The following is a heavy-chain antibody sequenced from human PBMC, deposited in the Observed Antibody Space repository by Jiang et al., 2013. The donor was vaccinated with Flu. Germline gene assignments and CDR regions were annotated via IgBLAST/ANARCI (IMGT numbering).Heavy chain of an antibody. D-gene: IGHD3-22*01. J-gene: IGHJ4*01. CDR1: GGSISGQY. CDR3: ARDKESSGPGY. V-gene: IGHV4-4*07. Sequence: GPGLVKPSETLSLTCTVSGGSISGQYWSWIRQPAGKGLEWIGRMSRTGSTTYNPSLKSRVTMSIDTSNNQFSLKLNSVTAADTAVYYCARDKESSGPGYWGHGTLVTVSS. CDR2: MSRTGST.